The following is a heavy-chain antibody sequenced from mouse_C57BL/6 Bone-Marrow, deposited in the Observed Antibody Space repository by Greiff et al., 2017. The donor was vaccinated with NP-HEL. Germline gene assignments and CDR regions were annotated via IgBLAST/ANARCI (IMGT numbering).Heavy chain of an antibody. D-gene: IGHD4-1*01. CDR3: TRGELTGPHYYAMDY. Sequence: VQLQQSGTVLARPGASVKMSCKTSGYTFTSYWMHWVKQRPGQGLEWIGAIYPGNSDTSYNQKFKGKAKLTAVTSASSAYMELSSLTNEDSAVYYCTRGELTGPHYYAMDYWGQGTSVTVSS. CDR2: IYPGNSDT. CDR1: GYTFTSYW. V-gene: IGHV1-5*01. J-gene: IGHJ4*01.